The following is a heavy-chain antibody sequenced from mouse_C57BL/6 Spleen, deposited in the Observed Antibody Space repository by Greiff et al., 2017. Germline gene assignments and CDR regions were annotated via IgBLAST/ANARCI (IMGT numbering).Heavy chain of an antibody. Sequence: QVQLQQPGAELVMPGASVKLSCKASGYTFTSYWMHWVKQRPGQGLEWIGEIDPSDSYTNYNQKFKGKSTLTVDKSSSTAYMQLSSLTSEDSAVYYCARLPFTTVVEYYAMDCWGQGTSVTVSS. CDR2: IDPSDSYT. J-gene: IGHJ4*01. V-gene: IGHV1-69*01. CDR1: GYTFTSYW. CDR3: ARLPFTTVVEYYAMDC. D-gene: IGHD1-1*01.